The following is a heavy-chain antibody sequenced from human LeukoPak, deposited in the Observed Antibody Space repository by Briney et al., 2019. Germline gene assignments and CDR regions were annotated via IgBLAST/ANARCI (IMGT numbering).Heavy chain of an antibody. J-gene: IGHJ4*02. V-gene: IGHV3-23*01. D-gene: IGHD6-6*01. CDR2: ISGSGGST. Sequence: PGGSLRLSCAASGFTFSSYAMSWVRQAPGKGLEWVSAISGSGGSTYYADSVKGRFTISRGNSKNTLYLQMNSLRAEDTAVYYCAKLGGSSSRHLDYWGQGALVTVSS. CDR3: AKLGGSSSRHLDY. CDR1: GFTFSSYA.